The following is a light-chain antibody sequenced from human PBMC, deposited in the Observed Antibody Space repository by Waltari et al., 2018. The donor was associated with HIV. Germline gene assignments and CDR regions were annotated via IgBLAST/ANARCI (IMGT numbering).Light chain of an antibody. J-gene: IGKJ5*01. CDR1: QGLLHTNGNTY. Sequence: DIVMTQSPLSLPVTPGEPASISCRSSQGLLHTNGNTYLGWYLQKPGQSPQPLIYLGSSRASGVPDRFSGSGSGTDFTLKISRVEAEDVGVYYCMQALQTPITFGQGTRLEIK. CDR2: LGS. CDR3: MQALQTPIT. V-gene: IGKV2-28*01.